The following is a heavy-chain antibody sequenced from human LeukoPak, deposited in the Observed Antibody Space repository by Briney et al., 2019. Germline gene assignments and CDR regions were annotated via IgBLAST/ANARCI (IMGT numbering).Heavy chain of an antibody. CDR3: VRSKSGTYGWFEP. D-gene: IGHD4-17*01. V-gene: IGHV4-59*01. CDR1: VGSITSSF. CDR2: MYYSGTN. Sequence: SETLSLTCTVSVGSITSSFWCWIRQPPEKGLERVGYMYYSGTNNYNTYLKSRVTISVDTSKNQCSLKVYSVTAADTAVYYCVRSKSGTYGWFEPCGERNLVTVSS. J-gene: IGHJ5*02.